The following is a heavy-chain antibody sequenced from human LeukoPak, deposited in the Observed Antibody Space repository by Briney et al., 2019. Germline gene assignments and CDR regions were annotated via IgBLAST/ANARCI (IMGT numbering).Heavy chain of an antibody. J-gene: IGHJ4*02. CDR3: ASHRGDYATGYFDY. CDR1: GFTFSAFW. D-gene: IGHD1-1*01. Sequence: GGSLRLSCAASGFTFSAFWMHWVRQAPGKGLVWVSRINSDGSSTTYADSVKGRFTVSRDNAKNTLYLQMNSLRAEDTAVYYCASHRGDYATGYFDYWGQGTLVTVSS. V-gene: IGHV3-74*01. CDR2: INSDGSST.